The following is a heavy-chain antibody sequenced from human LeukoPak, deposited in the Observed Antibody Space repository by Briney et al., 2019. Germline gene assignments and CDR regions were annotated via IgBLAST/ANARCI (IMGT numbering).Heavy chain of an antibody. CDR2: INSDGSST. CDR1: GFTFSSYW. D-gene: IGHD6-13*01. Sequence: PGGSLRLSCAASGFTFSSYWMHWVRQAPGKGLVWVSRINSDGSSTSYADSVKGRFTISRDNAKNSLYLQMNSLRAEDTAFYFCARDGGLYSSSWTHYYFDYWGQGTLVTVSS. V-gene: IGHV3-74*01. J-gene: IGHJ4*02. CDR3: ARDGGLYSSSWTHYYFDY.